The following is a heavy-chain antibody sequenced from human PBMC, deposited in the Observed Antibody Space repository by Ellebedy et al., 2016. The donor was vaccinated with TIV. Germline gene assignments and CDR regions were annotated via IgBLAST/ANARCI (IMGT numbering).Heavy chain of an antibody. CDR1: GYTFTSYG. V-gene: IGHV1-18*01. CDR3: ARVVVAAKVVDSFDI. J-gene: IGHJ3*02. Sequence: ASVKVSCXASGYTFTSYGISWVRQAPGQGLEWMGWISAYNGNTNYAQKLQGRVTMTTDTSTSTAYMELRSLRSDDTAVYYCARVVVAAKVVDSFDIWGQGTMVTVSS. CDR2: ISAYNGNT. D-gene: IGHD2-15*01.